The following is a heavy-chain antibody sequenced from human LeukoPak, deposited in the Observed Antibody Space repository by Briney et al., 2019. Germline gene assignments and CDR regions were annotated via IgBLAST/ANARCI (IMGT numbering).Heavy chain of an antibody. D-gene: IGHD5-24*01. V-gene: IGHV3-74*01. CDR2: INSDGSST. Sequence: PGTSLRLSCAASGFSFDDYVMHWVRQAPGKGLVWVSRINSDGSSTSYADSVKGRFTISRDNAKNTLYLQMNSLRAEDTAVYYCARVRYRFDPWGQGTLVTVSS. CDR1: GFSFDDYV. CDR3: ARVRYRFDP. J-gene: IGHJ5*02.